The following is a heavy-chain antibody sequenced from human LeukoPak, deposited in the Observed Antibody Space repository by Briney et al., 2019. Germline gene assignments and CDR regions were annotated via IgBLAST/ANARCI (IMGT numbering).Heavy chain of an antibody. Sequence: PSETLSLTCTVSGGSISSSSYYRGWIRQPPGKGLEWIGSIYYSGSTNYNPSLKSRVTISVDTSKNQFSLKLSSVTAADTAVYYCARDVDTAMVTRAFDIWGQGTMVTVSS. CDR3: ARDVDTAMVTRAFDI. D-gene: IGHD5-18*01. CDR2: IYYSGST. CDR1: GGSISSSSYY. J-gene: IGHJ3*02. V-gene: IGHV4-39*07.